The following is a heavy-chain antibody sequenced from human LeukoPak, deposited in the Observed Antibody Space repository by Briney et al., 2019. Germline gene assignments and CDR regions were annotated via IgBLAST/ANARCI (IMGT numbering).Heavy chain of an antibody. D-gene: IGHD6-19*01. CDR1: GFTFSSYG. Sequence: GGSLRLSCAASGFTFSSYGMHWVRQAPGEGLEWVAVISYDGSNKYYADSVKGRFTISRDNSKNTLYLQMNSLRAEDTAVYYCAKAPGAESSGFAFDYWGQGTLVTVSS. CDR3: AKAPGAESSGFAFDY. V-gene: IGHV3-30*18. J-gene: IGHJ4*02. CDR2: ISYDGSNK.